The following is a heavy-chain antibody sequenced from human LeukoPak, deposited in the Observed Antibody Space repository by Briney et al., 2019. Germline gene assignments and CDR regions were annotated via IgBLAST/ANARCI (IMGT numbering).Heavy chain of an antibody. Sequence: ASVKVFRKASGYTFTGYYMQWVRQAPGQGLEWMGWINPNSGGTNYAQKFQGRVTMARATSISTAYMELSRLRSDDTAVYFCARDHCVSSGCYEDYYYGMDVWGRGTTVTVSS. D-gene: IGHD6-25*01. J-gene: IGHJ6*02. CDR2: INPNSGGT. CDR1: GYTFTGYY. CDR3: ARDHCVSSGCYEDYYYGMDV. V-gene: IGHV1-2*02.